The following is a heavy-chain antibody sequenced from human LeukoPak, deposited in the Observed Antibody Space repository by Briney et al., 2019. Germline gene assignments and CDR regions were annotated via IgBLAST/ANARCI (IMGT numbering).Heavy chain of an antibody. V-gene: IGHV3-23*01. Sequence: GGSLRLSCAASGFTFSSYAMSWVRQAPGKGLEWVSAISGSGGSTYYADSVKGRFTISRDNAKNSLYLQMNSLRAEDTAVYYCASVVVPADYWGQGTLVTVSS. CDR1: GFTFSSYA. CDR2: ISGSGGST. J-gene: IGHJ4*02. CDR3: ASVVVPADY. D-gene: IGHD2-2*01.